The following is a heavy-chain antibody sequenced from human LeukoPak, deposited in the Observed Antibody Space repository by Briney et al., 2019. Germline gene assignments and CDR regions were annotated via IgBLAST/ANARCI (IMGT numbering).Heavy chain of an antibody. Sequence: GGSLRLSCAASGFTVSSNYMSWVRQAPGKGPEWVSVIYSGGSTYYADSVKGRFTISRDNSKNTLYLQMNSLRAEDTAVYYCARGSQLWLGFDYWGQGTLVTVSS. V-gene: IGHV3-66*01. CDR1: GFTVSSNY. J-gene: IGHJ4*02. D-gene: IGHD5-18*01. CDR2: IYSGGST. CDR3: ARGSQLWLGFDY.